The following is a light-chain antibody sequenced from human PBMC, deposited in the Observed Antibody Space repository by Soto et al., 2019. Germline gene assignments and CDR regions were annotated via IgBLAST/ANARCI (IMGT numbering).Light chain of an antibody. J-gene: IGKJ1*01. CDR1: QSVRNY. CDR2: DAS. Sequence: EIVLTQSPATLSLSPGERATLSCRASQSVRNYLAWYQQKPGQAPRLLIYDASTRATGIPARFSGSGSETEFTLTISSLQSEDFAVYYCQQYNNWWTFGQGTKVDIK. CDR3: QQYNNWWT. V-gene: IGKV3-15*01.